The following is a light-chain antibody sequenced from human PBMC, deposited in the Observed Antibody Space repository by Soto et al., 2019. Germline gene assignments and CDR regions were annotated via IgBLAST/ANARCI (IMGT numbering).Light chain of an antibody. J-gene: IGKJ4*01. CDR2: DAS. CDR1: RSVSGC. CDR3: QQRCNWPPVT. V-gene: IGKV3-11*01. Sequence: EIVLTQSPATLSLSPGVRATLSFRASRSVSGCVAWYQHQPGQPPSLLIYDASDRATGIPARFSGSGSGTDFTLTISSLEPEEFAVYYCQQRCNWPPVTFGGGTKVEIK.